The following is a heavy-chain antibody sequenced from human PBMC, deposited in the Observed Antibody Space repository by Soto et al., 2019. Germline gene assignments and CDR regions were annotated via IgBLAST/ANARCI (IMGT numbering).Heavy chain of an antibody. CDR3: ASEGDGYIGDAFDI. J-gene: IGHJ3*02. CDR2: IKQDGREK. CDR1: GFTFSSYW. V-gene: IGHV3-7*01. Sequence: EVQLVESGGGLVQPGGSLRLSCAASGFTFSSYWMSWVRQAPGKGLEWVANIKQDGREKYHVDSVKGRFTISRDNAKNSLYLQMNSLRAEDTAVYYCASEGDGYIGDAFDIWGQGTMVTVSS. D-gene: IGHD5-12*01.